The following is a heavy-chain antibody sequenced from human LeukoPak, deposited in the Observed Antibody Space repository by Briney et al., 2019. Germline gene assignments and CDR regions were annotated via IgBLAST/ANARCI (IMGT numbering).Heavy chain of an antibody. CDR1: GFTFSSYS. Sequence: GESLRLSCAASGFTFSSYSMNWVRQAPGMGLEWVSSISSGSSFMYYADSGKGRFTISRDNAKNSVFLQMNSLRAEDTAVYYCTRDPDMDVWGKGTTVTVSS. CDR2: ISSGSSFM. V-gene: IGHV3-21*01. CDR3: TRDPDMDV. J-gene: IGHJ6*03.